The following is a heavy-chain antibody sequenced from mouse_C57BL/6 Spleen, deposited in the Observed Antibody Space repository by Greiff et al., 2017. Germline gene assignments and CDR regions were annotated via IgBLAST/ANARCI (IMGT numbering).Heavy chain of an antibody. V-gene: IGHV1-22*01. J-gene: IGHJ2*01. CDR1: GYTFTDYN. CDR3: ARQGSYYGSSHYFDY. D-gene: IGHD1-1*01. Sequence: VQLKESGPELVKPGASVKMSCKASGYTFTDYNMHWVKQSHGKSLEWIGYINPNNGGTSYNQKFKGKATLTVNKSSSTAYMEIRSLTSEDSAVYDCARQGSYYGSSHYFDYWGQGTTLTVSS. CDR2: INPNNGGT.